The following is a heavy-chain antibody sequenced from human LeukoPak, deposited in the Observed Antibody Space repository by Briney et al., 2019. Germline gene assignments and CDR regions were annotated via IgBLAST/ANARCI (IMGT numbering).Heavy chain of an antibody. V-gene: IGHV4-39*07. CDR1: GGSISSSSYY. J-gene: IGHJ5*02. CDR2: INHSGST. Sequence: SETLSLTCTVSGGSISSSSYYWGWIRQPPGKGLEWIGEINHSGSTNYNPSLKSRVTISVDTSKNQFSLKLSSVTAADTAVYYCAKMYYDFWSGYYTTNWFDPWGQGTLVTVSS. D-gene: IGHD3-3*01. CDR3: AKMYYDFWSGYYTTNWFDP.